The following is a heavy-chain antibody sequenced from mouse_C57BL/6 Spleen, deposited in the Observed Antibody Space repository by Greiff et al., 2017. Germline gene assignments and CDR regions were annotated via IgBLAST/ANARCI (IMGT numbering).Heavy chain of an antibody. J-gene: IGHJ4*01. V-gene: IGHV1-39*01. D-gene: IGHD2-2*01. CDR2: INPNYGST. Sequence: VQLQQPGPELVKPGASVKISCKASGYSFTDYNMHWVKQSTGQSLEWIGVINPNYGSTSYNQKFKGKATLTVDQSSSTAYMQLNSLTSEDSAVYYCARMGSTMVTWGPYAMDYWGQGTSVTVSS. CDR3: ARMGSTMVTWGPYAMDY. CDR1: GYSFTDYN.